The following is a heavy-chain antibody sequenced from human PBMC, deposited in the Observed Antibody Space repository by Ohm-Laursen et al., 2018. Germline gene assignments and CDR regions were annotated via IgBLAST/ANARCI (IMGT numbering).Heavy chain of an antibody. CDR2: IKQDGSEK. Sequence: SLRLSCSASGFTFSSYWMSWVRQAPGKGLEWVANIKQDGSEKYYVDSVKGRFTISRDNAKNSLYLQMNSLRAKDTAVYYCARDAPNYKTISGVVTALGMDVWGQGTTVTVSS. CDR3: ARDAPNYKTISGVVTALGMDV. D-gene: IGHD3-3*01. CDR1: GFTFSSYW. V-gene: IGHV3-7*01. J-gene: IGHJ6*02.